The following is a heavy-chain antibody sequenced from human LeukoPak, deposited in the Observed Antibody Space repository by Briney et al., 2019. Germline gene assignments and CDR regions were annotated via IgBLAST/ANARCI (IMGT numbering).Heavy chain of an antibody. V-gene: IGHV3-48*04. CDR3: ASSPTSFDY. D-gene: IGHD4-11*01. J-gene: IGHJ4*02. CDR1: GFTFSSYS. CDR2: ISSSSSTI. Sequence: GGSLRLSCAASGFTFSSYSMNWVRQAPGKGLEWVSYISSSSSTIYYADSVKGQFTISRDNAKNSLYLQMNSLRAEDTAVYYCASSPTSFDYWGQGTLVTVSS.